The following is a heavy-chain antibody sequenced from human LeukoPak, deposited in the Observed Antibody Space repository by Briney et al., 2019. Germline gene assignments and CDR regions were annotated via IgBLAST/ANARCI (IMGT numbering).Heavy chain of an antibody. CDR1: GYTFTSYG. CDR3: ARDGRVVVVPAATNDYYYYGMDV. CDR2: ISAYNGNT. Sequence: ASVKVSCKASGYTFTSYGISWVRQAPGQGLEWMGWISAYNGNTNYAQKLQGRVTMTTDTSTSTAYMELRSLRSDDTAVYYCARDGRVVVVPAATNDYYYYGMDVWGQGITVTVSS. D-gene: IGHD2-2*01. J-gene: IGHJ6*02. V-gene: IGHV1-18*01.